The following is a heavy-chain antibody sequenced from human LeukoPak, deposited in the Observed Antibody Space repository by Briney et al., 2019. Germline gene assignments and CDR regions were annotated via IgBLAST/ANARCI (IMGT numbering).Heavy chain of an antibody. CDR1: GGSISGYY. J-gene: IGHJ4*02. D-gene: IGHD4-17*01. Sequence: PSVTLSLTCTVSGGSISGYYWSWIRQPPGKGLEWIGYIYDSGNTKYNPSLKSRVTISIDTSKNQFSLKLSSVTAADTAVYYCANGEGDYWGQGTLVTVSS. CDR2: IYDSGNT. CDR3: ANGEGDY. V-gene: IGHV4-59*13.